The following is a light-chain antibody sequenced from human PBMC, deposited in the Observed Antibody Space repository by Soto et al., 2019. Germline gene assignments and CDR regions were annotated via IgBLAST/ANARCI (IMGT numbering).Light chain of an antibody. Sequence: EIVLTQSPATLSLSPGERATLSCRASQTVGSYLAWFRQTPGQAPRLLIYDTSIRATGIPARFSGSGSGTDFTLTISSLQPEDFAVYFCQQRSNWPRLTFGGGTK. J-gene: IGKJ4*01. CDR2: DTS. CDR3: QQRSNWPRLT. V-gene: IGKV3-11*01. CDR1: QTVGSY.